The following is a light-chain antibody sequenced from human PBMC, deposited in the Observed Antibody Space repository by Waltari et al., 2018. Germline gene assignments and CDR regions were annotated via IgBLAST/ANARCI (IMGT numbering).Light chain of an antibody. CDR2: DAS. CDR3: QQSSERPVT. Sequence: EIVLTQSPATLSLSPGERATLSCRASQRISRNLGWYQQKLGQAPRLLIDDASNRATGIPARFSGSGSGTDFTLTISSLEPEDFAVYYCQQSSERPVTFGGGTKVEIK. J-gene: IGKJ4*01. V-gene: IGKV3-11*01. CDR1: QRISRN.